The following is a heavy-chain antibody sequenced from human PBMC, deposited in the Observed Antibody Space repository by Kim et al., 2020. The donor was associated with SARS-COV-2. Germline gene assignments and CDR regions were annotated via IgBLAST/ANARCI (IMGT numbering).Heavy chain of an antibody. D-gene: IGHD5-18*01. CDR2: IYYSGST. Sequence: SETLSLTCTVSGGSISSSSYYWGWIRQPPGKGLEWIGSIYYSGSTYYNPSLKSRVTISVDTSKNQFSLKLSSVTAADTAVYYCARDCETAMGGTGGGWFDPWGEGTLVTVSS. V-gene: IGHV4-39*07. J-gene: IGHJ5*02. CDR1: GGSISSSSYY. CDR3: ARDCETAMGGTGGGWFDP.